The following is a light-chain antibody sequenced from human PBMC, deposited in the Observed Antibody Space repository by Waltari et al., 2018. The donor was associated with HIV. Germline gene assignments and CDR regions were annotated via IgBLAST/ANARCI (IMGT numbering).Light chain of an antibody. J-gene: IGLJ2*01. CDR3: CSYADSSTLI. CDR2: EGS. CDR1: SSDVGRNNL. V-gene: IGLV2-23*01. Sequence: QPALTQPDSVSGSPGQTLTISRTGTSSDVGRNNLVSCNNQHQGKACTLMIYEGSTRPSAVSTRFSASKSCNTASLTISGRQADDDADYYYCSYADSSTLIFGGGTRLTVL.